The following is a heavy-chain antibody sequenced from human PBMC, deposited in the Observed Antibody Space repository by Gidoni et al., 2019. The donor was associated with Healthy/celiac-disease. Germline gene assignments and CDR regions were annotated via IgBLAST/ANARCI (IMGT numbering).Heavy chain of an antibody. CDR2: IIPIFGTA. CDR3: ATSGWMDAFDV. J-gene: IGHJ3*01. CDR1: GGTFSSYA. Sequence: QVQLVQSGAEVKKPGSSVKVSCMASGGTFSSYAISWVRQAPGQGLKWMGGIIPIFGTANYAQKFRGRVTINADESTSTAYVEVSSLRSEDTAMYYCATSGWMDAFDVWGQGTMVTVSS. D-gene: IGHD3-10*01. V-gene: IGHV1-69*01.